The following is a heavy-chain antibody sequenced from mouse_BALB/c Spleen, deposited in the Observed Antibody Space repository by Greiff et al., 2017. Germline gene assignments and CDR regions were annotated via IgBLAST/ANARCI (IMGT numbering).Heavy chain of an antibody. CDR3: ARLCLQLTYWYFDV. CDR2: ISSGGSYT. V-gene: IGHV5-9-4*01. Sequence: EVMLVESGGGLVKPGGSLKLSCAASGFTFSSYAMSWVRQSPEKGLEWVAEISSGGSYTYYPDTVTGRFTISRDNAKNTLYLEMSSLRSEDTAMYYCARLCLQLTYWYFDVWGEGTTVTGSS. CDR1: GFTFSSYA. D-gene: IGHD3-3*01. J-gene: IGHJ1*01.